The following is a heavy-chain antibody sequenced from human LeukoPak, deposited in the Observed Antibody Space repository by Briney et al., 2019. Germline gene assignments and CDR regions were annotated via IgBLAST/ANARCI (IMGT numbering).Heavy chain of an antibody. CDR1: GGSISSYH. Sequence: SETLSLTCTVSGGSISSYHWSWIRQPPGKGLEWIGYIYYSGSTNYNPSLKSRVTISVDTSKNQISLKLSSVTAADTAVYYCARGGSGTYLSHLRFDYWGQGTLVTVSS. J-gene: IGHJ4*02. CDR3: ARGGSGTYLSHLRFDY. CDR2: IYYSGST. D-gene: IGHD3-10*01. V-gene: IGHV4-59*01.